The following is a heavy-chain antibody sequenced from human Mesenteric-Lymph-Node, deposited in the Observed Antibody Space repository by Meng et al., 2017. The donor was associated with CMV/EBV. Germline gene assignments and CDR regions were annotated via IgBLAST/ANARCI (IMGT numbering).Heavy chain of an antibody. CDR3: ARDLGGWYGMDV. CDR2: IYYSGTT. D-gene: IGHD2-15*01. CDR1: GGSFSGYY. Sequence: SETLSLTCAVYGGSFSGYYWSWIRQPPGKGLEWIGAIYYSGTTYYNPSLKSRVTISIDTSKNQFSLKLNSVTAADSAVYHCARDLGGWYGMDVWGQGTTVTVSS. J-gene: IGHJ6*02. V-gene: IGHV4-34*01.